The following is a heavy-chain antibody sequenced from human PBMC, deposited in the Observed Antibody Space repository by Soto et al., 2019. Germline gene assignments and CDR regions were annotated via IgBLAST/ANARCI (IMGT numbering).Heavy chain of an antibody. CDR1: GDSINKNNFH. CDR3: TMYSTTSGWFDP. J-gene: IGHJ5*02. CDR2: IYYTGST. V-gene: IGHV4-39*02. D-gene: IGHD6-13*01. Sequence: SETLSLTCTVSGDSINKNNFHWAWIRQPPGEGLEWIGGIYYTGSTYYNQSLKSRVTISADTSKNHFSLQVTSVTASDTAVYYCTMYSTTSGWFDPWGQGTLVTVSS.